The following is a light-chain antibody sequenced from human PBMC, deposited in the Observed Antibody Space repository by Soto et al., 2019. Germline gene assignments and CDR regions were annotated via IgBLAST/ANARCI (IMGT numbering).Light chain of an antibody. CDR3: ISYTSSTTPYV. V-gene: IGLV2-14*01. CDR2: DVS. Sequence: QSALTQPASVSGSPVQSTTISCTGTSSDVGSYNYVSWYQQHPGKAHELMIYDVSKRPSGVSNRFSGSKSGNTASLTISGLQAEDEADFYCISYTSSTTPYVFGTGTKVTVL. CDR1: SSDVGSYNY. J-gene: IGLJ1*01.